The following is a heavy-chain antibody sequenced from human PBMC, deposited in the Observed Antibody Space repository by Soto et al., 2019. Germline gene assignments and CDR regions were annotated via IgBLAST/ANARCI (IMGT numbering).Heavy chain of an antibody. V-gene: IGHV3-23*01. J-gene: IGHJ5*01. D-gene: IGHD5-12*01. CDR1: GFTFSSFA. Sequence: EVQLLESGGGLVQPGGSLRLSCAASGFTFSSFAMNWVRQAPGKGLEWVSSVDYSGVYTFYAASVKGRFTISRDNSKNMVYLELNSLRAEDTAVYYCAKRSGGFSEFDFWGQGALVIVSS. CDR3: AKRSGGFSEFDF. CDR2: VDYSGVYT.